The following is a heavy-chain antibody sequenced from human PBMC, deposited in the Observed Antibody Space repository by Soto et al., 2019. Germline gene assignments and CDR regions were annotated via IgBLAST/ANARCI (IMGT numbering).Heavy chain of an antibody. CDR3: ARDLITGTYNWFDP. Sequence: PGGSLRLSCAASGFTFSSYAMHWVRQAPGKGLEWVAVISYDGSNKYYADSVKGRFTISRDNSKNTLYLQMNSLRAEDTAVYYCARDLITGTYNWFDPWGQGTLVTVSS. J-gene: IGHJ5*02. D-gene: IGHD1-7*01. CDR1: GFTFSSYA. CDR2: ISYDGSNK. V-gene: IGHV3-30-3*01.